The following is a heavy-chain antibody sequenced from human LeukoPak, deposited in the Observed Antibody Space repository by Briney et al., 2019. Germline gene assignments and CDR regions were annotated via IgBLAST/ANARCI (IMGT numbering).Heavy chain of an antibody. CDR3: AHGTVYQLDY. V-gene: IGHV3-66*01. J-gene: IGHJ4*02. D-gene: IGHD2-2*01. CDR2: TYSGGST. CDR1: GFTVSSTY. Sequence: PGGSLRLSCLASGFTVSSTYMSWVRQAPGKGLEWVSVTYSGGSTYYADSVKGRCTISRDNSKNTLYLQMNSLRAEDTAVYYCAHGTVYQLDYWGQGPLVTVSS.